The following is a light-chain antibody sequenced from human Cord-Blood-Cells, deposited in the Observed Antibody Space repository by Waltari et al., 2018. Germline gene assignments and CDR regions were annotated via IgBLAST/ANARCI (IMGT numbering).Light chain of an antibody. J-gene: IGKJ2*01. V-gene: IGKV3D-15*01. CDR3: QQYNNWPYT. Sequence: EIVMTQSPATLSVSPGERATLSCRASQSVSSNLDWYQQKRGQAPRLLIYGASTRATGIPARFSGSGSGTEFTLTISSLQSEDFAVYYCQQYNNWPYTFGQGTKLEIK. CDR1: QSVSSN. CDR2: GAS.